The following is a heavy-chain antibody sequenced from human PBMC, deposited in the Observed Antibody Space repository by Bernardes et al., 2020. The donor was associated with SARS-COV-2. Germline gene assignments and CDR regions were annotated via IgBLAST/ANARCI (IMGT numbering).Heavy chain of an antibody. D-gene: IGHD2-2*01. CDR1: GYTFTSYG. J-gene: IGHJ3*02. V-gene: IGHV1-18*01. Sequence: ASVKVSCKASGYTFTSYGITWVRQAPGQGLEWMGWISGYNGDTNYAQKLQGRVTMTTDTSTSTAYMELRSLRSDDTAVYYCARDYCSTTSCYWNDAFDIWGQGTRVTVSS. CDR2: ISGYNGDT. CDR3: ARDYCSTTSCYWNDAFDI.